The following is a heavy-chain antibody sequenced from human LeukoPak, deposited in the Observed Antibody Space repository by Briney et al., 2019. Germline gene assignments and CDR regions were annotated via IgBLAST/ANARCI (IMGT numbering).Heavy chain of an antibody. J-gene: IGHJ3*02. D-gene: IGHD3-3*01. V-gene: IGHV3-11*04. CDR2: ISNDSVDK. CDR1: GFRFSDYY. CDR3: ARRDWVSGAVRAFDI. Sequence: GGSLRLSCVGSGFRFSDYYMSWIRQAPGKGLEWVSYISNDSVDKYYVDSVRGRFTISRDNAKKSMYLQMSGLRVEDTAVYYCARRDWVSGAVRAFDIWGQGAMGTLSS.